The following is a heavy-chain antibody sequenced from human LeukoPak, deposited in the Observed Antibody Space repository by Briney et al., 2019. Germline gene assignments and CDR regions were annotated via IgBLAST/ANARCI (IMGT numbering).Heavy chain of an antibody. V-gene: IGHV3-21*01. J-gene: IGHJ3*02. CDR3: ARAKKPEGAARNYDYVWGSYRHLDAFDI. CDR2: ISSSSSYI. D-gene: IGHD3-16*02. CDR1: GFTFSSYS. Sequence: GSLRLSCAASGFTFSSYSMNWVRQAPGKGLEWVSSISSSSSYIYYADSVKGRFTISRDNAKNSLYLQMNSLRAEDTAVYYCARAKKPEGAARNYDYVWGSYRHLDAFDIWGQGTMVTVSS.